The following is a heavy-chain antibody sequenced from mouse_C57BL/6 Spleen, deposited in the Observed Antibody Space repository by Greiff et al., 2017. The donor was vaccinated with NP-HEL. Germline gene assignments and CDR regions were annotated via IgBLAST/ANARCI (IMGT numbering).Heavy chain of an antibody. V-gene: IGHV1-76*01. J-gene: IGHJ1*03. CDR3: ARSHFDV. Sequence: LQESGAELVRPGASVKLSCKASGYTFTDYYINWVKQRPGQGLEWIARIYPGSGNTYYNEKFKGKATLTAEKSSSTAYMQLSSLTSEDSAVYFCARSHFDVWGTGTTVTVSS. CDR1: GYTFTDYY. CDR2: IYPGSGNT.